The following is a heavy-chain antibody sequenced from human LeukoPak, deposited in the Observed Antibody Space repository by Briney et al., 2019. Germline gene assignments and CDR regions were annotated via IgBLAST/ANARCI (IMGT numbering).Heavy chain of an antibody. CDR3: ARHLKLVPAATRYFAMDV. J-gene: IGHJ6*02. D-gene: IGHD2-2*01. CDR1: GFTFSTYA. V-gene: IGHV3-23*01. Sequence: GGSLRLSCAASGFTFSTYAMNWVRQAPGKGLDWVSGIIGNAGRTYYADSVKGRFTISRDNAKNSLYLQMNSLRAEDTAIYYCARHLKLVPAATRYFAMDVWGQGTTVTVSS. CDR2: IIGNAGRT.